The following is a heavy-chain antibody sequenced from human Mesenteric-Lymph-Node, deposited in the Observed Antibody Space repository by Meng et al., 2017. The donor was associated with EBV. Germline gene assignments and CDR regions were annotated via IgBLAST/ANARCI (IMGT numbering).Heavy chain of an antibody. CDR1: GFTVSSNY. CDR3: AREGIYGSGWYFDY. J-gene: IGHJ4*02. D-gene: IGHD3-10*01. Sequence: VQLAESGGGLLPPGGSLGLSCAASGFTVSSNYMSWVRQAPGKGLEWVSVIYTSGNTYYPDSVKGQFTISRDNSKNTLYLQMNSLRTEDTAMYYCAREGIYGSGWYFDYWGQGTLVTVSS. CDR2: IYTSGNT. V-gene: IGHV3-53*01.